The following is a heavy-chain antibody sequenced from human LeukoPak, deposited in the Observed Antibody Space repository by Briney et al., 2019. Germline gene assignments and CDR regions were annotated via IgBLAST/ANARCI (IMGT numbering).Heavy chain of an antibody. CDR2: IIPILGTA. CDR1: GGTFSSYA. D-gene: IGHD5-24*01. Sequence: SEKVSCKASGGTFSSYAISWVRQAPGQGLEWMGGIIPILGTANYAQKFQGRVTITADESTSTAYMELSSLRSEDTAVYYCARVGRWLQFSRSAFDIWGQGTMVTVS. V-gene: IGHV1-69*13. CDR3: ARVGRWLQFSRSAFDI. J-gene: IGHJ3*02.